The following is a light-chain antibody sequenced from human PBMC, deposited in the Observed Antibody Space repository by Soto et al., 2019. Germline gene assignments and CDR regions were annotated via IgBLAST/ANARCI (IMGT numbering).Light chain of an antibody. CDR1: QTVRNNY. J-gene: IGKJ1*01. CDR2: DAS. CDR3: QQYGSSGT. V-gene: IGKV3-20*01. Sequence: ALTQSPGTLSLSPGERATLSCRASQTVRNNYLAWYQQKPGQAPRLLIYDASSRATGIPDRFSGGGSGTDFTLTISRLEPEDFAVYYCQQYGSSGTFGQGTKVDIK.